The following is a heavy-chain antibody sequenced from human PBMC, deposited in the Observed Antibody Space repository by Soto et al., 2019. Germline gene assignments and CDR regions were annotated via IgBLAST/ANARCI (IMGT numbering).Heavy chain of an antibody. J-gene: IGHJ4*02. Sequence: EVQRVESGGVVVQPGGSLRLSCAASGFTFDDYAMHWVRQAPGKGLEWVSLITRDGATTYYADSVKGRFTISRDNSKNSLYLQMNSLRADDTAFYYCAKDGGYRDSWFGYSDYWGQGALVTVSP. CDR3: AKDGGYRDSWFGYSDY. D-gene: IGHD6-13*01. CDR2: ITRDGATT. CDR1: GFTFDDYA. V-gene: IGHV3-43D*04.